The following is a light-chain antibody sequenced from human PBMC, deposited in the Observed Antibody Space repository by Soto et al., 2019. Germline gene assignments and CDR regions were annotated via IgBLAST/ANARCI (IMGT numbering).Light chain of an antibody. J-gene: IGLJ1*01. CDR1: SSDVGTYNS. Sequence: QSALTQPASVSGSPGQSITISCTGTSSDVGTYNSVSWYQQYPGKAPKRMIHDVSNRPSGVSNRFSGSKSGNTASLTISGLQAEDEADYYCSSYTSSSSYVFGSGTKVTVL. V-gene: IGLV2-14*01. CDR2: DVS. CDR3: SSYTSSSSYV.